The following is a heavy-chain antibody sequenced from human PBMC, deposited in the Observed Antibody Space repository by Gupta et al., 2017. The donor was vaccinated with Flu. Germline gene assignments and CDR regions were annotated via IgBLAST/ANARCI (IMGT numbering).Heavy chain of an antibody. V-gene: IGHV3-23*01. Sequence: EVQLLESGGGLVQPGGSLRLSCAASGFTFSSYAMSWVRQAPGKGLEWVSAISGSGGRTYYADAVKGRFTISRDNAKNTLYLQMKRMRAEDTAVYYCAMGCSWAAGYLNYWGQGTLVTVSS. D-gene: IGHD6-13*01. J-gene: IGHJ4*02. CDR1: GFTFSSYA. CDR2: ISGSGGRT. CDR3: AMGCSWAAGYLNY.